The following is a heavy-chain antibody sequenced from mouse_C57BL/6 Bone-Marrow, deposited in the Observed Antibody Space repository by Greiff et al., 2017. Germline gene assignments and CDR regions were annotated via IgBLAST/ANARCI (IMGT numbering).Heavy chain of an antibody. CDR1: GFTFSDYY. J-gene: IGHJ2*01. CDR3: ARQGNYGIYFDY. V-gene: IGHV5-12*01. D-gene: IGHD2-1*01. CDR2: ISNGGGST. Sequence: EVMLVESGGGLVQPGGSLKLSCAASGFTFSDYYMYWVRQTPEKRLEWVAYISNGGGSTYYPDTVKGRFTISRDNAKNTLYLQRSRLKSEDTAMYYCARQGNYGIYFDYWGQGTTLTVSS.